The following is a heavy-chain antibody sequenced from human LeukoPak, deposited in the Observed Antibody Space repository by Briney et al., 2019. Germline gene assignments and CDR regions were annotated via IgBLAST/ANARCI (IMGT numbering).Heavy chain of an antibody. CDR1: GGAFSSYA. D-gene: IGHD3-22*01. CDR2: IIPILGIA. Sequence: SVKVSCKASGGAFSSYAISWVRQAPGQGLEWMGRIIPILGIANYAQKFQGRVTITADKSTSTAYMELSGLRSEDTAVYYCASSATYYYDSSGYYYIYWGQGTLVTVSS. V-gene: IGHV1-69*04. J-gene: IGHJ4*02. CDR3: ASSATYYYDSSGYYYIY.